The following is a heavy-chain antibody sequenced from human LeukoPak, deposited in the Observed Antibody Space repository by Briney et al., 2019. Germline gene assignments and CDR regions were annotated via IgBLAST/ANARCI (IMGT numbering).Heavy chain of an antibody. CDR1: GFTVSNNY. Sequence: GGSLRLSCAASGFTVSNNYMSWVRQAPGKGLEWVSLIYSDGSTYYADSVKGRFTISRDNSKNMLYLQMNSLRAEDTAVYYCARDHMVRSAVGIFDYWGQGTLVTVSS. CDR2: IYSDGST. V-gene: IGHV3-53*01. CDR3: ARDHMVRSAVGIFDY. D-gene: IGHD6-13*01. J-gene: IGHJ4*02.